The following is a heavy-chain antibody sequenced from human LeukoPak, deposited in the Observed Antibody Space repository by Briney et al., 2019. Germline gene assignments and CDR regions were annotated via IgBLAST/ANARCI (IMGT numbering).Heavy chain of an antibody. CDR1: GGSISSYY. CDR2: IYYSGST. CDR3: ARAGGYSYGVRYFQH. D-gene: IGHD5-18*01. V-gene: IGHV4-59*01. Sequence: SETLSLTCTVSGGSISSYYWSWIRQPPGKGQEWVGYIYYSGSTNYNPSLKSRVTISVDTSKNQISLKLSSVTAADTAVYYCARAGGYSYGVRYFQHWGQGTLVTVSS. J-gene: IGHJ1*01.